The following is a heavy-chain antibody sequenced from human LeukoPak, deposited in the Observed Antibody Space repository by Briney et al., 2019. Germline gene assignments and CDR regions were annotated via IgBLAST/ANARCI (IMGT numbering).Heavy chain of an antibody. V-gene: IGHV4-39*07. CDR2: IYYSGST. J-gene: IGHJ4*02. D-gene: IGHD3-22*01. CDR3: ARSRLHYYDSSGYYPYFDY. Sequence: SETLSLTCTVFGGSISSSSYYWGWIRQPPGKGLEWIGSIYYSGSTYYNPSLKSRVTISVDTSKNQFSLKLSSVTAADTAVYYCARSRLHYYDSSGYYPYFDYWGQGTLVTVSS. CDR1: GGSISSSSYY.